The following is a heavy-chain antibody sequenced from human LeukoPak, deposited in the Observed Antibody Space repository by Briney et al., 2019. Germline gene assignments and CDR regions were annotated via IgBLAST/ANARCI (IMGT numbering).Heavy chain of an antibody. CDR3: AREPTAAAEHMDV. CDR2: IYHSGST. J-gene: IGHJ6*03. V-gene: IGHV4-30-2*01. Sequence: SQTLSLTCTVSGGSLSSGGYYWSWIRQPPGTGLEWIGYIYHSGSTYYNPSHKSRVTISVDRSKNQFSLKLSSVTAADTAVYYCAREPTAAAEHMDVWGKGTTVTVSS. CDR1: GGSLSSGGYY. D-gene: IGHD6-13*01.